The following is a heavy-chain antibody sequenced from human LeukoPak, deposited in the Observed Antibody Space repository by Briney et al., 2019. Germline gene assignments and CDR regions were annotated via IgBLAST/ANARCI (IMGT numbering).Heavy chain of an antibody. CDR1: GYTFTSYA. CDR3: ARTYCTNGVCRYFDY. CDR2: INPNSGGT. J-gene: IGHJ4*02. Sequence: ASVKVSCKASGYTFTSYAMNWVRQAPGQGLEWMGWINPNSGGTNYAQKFQGRVTMTRDTSISTAYMELSRLRSDDTAVYYCARTYCTNGVCRYFDYWGQGTLVTVSS. V-gene: IGHV1-2*02. D-gene: IGHD2-8*01.